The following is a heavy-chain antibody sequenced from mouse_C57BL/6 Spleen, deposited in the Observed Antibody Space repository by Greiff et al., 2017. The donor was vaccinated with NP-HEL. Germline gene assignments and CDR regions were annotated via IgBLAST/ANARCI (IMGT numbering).Heavy chain of an antibody. D-gene: IGHD1-1*01. CDR2: IGHEDGET. CDR1: GFNIKDYY. J-gene: IGHJ4*01. Sequence: VQLQQSGAELFQEGASVKLSCTASGFNIKDYYMHWVKQRTEQGLEWIGRIGHEDGETKYAPKFQGKATITADTSSNTAYLQLSSLTSEDTAVDYCSRDTTVVQAMDYWGQGTSVTVSS. V-gene: IGHV14-2*01. CDR3: SRDTTVVQAMDY.